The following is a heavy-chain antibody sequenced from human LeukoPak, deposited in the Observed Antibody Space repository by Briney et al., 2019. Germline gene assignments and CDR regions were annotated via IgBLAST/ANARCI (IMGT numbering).Heavy chain of an antibody. CDR1: GFTFSSYA. D-gene: IGHD6-13*01. CDR3: ARDNYGAEEGIGSSLVWLDP. Sequence: PGGSLRLTCAASGFTFSSYAMHWVRQAPGKGLEWVAVISYDGSNKYYAYSVKGRFTISRDNSKNTLYLQMNSLRAEDTAMYYCARDNYGAEEGIGSSLVWLDPWGQGTLVTVSS. V-gene: IGHV3-30-3*01. J-gene: IGHJ5*02. CDR2: ISYDGSNK.